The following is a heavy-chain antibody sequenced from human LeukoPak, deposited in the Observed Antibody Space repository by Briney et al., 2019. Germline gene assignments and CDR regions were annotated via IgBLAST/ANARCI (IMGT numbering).Heavy chain of an antibody. CDR2: INPSGGST. V-gene: IGHV1-46*01. CDR3: ARGLFGRYCSGGSCYPSGFDY. D-gene: IGHD2-15*01. J-gene: IGHJ4*02. Sequence: ASVKVSCKASGYTFTSYYMHWVRQAPGQGLEWMGIINPSGGSTSYAQKFQGRVAMTRDTSTSTDYMELSSLRSEDTAVYYCARGLFGRYCSGGSCYPSGFDYWGQGTLVTVSS. CDR1: GYTFTSYY.